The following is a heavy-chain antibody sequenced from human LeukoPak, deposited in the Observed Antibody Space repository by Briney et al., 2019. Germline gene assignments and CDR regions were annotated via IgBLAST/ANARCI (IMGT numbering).Heavy chain of an antibody. Sequence: SETLSLTCAVSSGSISGYYSSWMRQPAGKALEWIGRIYATGRTTYNPSLKIRVTMSVDTSKNQFSLEVSSVTAADTAVYYCARDPPDEKMANAMDVWGQGTAVTVSS. CDR1: SGSISGYY. CDR3: ARDPPDEKMANAMDV. CDR2: IYATGRT. V-gene: IGHV4-4*07. J-gene: IGHJ6*02. D-gene: IGHD2-8*01.